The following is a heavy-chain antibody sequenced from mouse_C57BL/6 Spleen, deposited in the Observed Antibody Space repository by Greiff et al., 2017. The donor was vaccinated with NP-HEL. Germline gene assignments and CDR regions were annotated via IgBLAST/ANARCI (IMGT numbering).Heavy chain of an antibody. J-gene: IGHJ2*01. CDR1: GYTFTSYW. Sequence: QVQLQQPGAELVKPGASVKMSCKASGYTFTSYWITWVKQRPGQGLEWIGDIYPGSGSTNYNEKFKSKATLTVDTSSSTAYMQLSSLTSEDSAVYYCALYYYGSSYPFDYWGQGTTLTVSS. CDR3: ALYYYGSSYPFDY. D-gene: IGHD1-1*01. CDR2: IYPGSGST. V-gene: IGHV1-55*01.